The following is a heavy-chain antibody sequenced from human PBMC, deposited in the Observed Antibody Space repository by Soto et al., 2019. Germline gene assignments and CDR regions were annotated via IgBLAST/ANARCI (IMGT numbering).Heavy chain of an antibody. CDR3: AGDYASGAYDF. CDR1: GFSVSIY. CDR2: LSDRGTS. Sequence: LRLSCAASGFSVSIYMSWVRQAPGKGLEWVSTLSDRGTSHYADSVTGRFSVSRDNSKNTLYLQMNGLRVDDTAIYYCAGDYASGAYDFRGQGTQVTVSS. J-gene: IGHJ4*02. D-gene: IGHD5-12*01. V-gene: IGHV3-53*01.